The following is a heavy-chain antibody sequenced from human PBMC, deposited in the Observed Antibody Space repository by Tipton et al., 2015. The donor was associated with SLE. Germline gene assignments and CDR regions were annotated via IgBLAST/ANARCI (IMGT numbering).Heavy chain of an antibody. V-gene: IGHV4-61*01. D-gene: IGHD6-19*01. CDR1: GGSISSSSYY. J-gene: IGHJ4*02. CDR2: IYYSGST. Sequence: TLSLTCTVSGGSISSSSYYWSWIRQPPGKGLEWIGYIYYSGSTNYNPSLKSRVTISVDTSKNQFSLKLSSVTAADTAVYYCARGYSSGWCVYWGQGTLVTVSS. CDR3: ARGYSSGWCVY.